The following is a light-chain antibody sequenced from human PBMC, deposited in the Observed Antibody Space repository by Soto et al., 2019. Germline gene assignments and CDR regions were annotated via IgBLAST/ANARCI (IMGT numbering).Light chain of an antibody. J-gene: IGLJ2*01. Sequence: QSVLTQPPSASGTPGQRVTISCSGSSSNIGSNYVYWYQQLPGTAPKLLIYRNNQRPSGVPDRFSGSKSGTSASLAISGLRPEDEADYYCVAWDDSSVVFGGGTKLTVL. CDR1: SSNIGSNY. CDR3: VAWDDSSVV. V-gene: IGLV1-47*01. CDR2: RNN.